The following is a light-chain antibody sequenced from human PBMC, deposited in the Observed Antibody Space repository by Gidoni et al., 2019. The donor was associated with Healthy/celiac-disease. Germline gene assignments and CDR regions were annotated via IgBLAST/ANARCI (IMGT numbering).Light chain of an antibody. Sequence: IVMTHSPDSLPLSLGERATINCKSIQSVLYCSNNKNYLAWYQQKPGQPPKLLIYWASTRESGVPDRFSGSGSGTDFTLTISSLQAEDVAVYYCQQYYSTPWTFGQGTKVEIK. CDR1: QSVLYCSNNKNY. CDR3: QQYYSTPWT. CDR2: WAS. V-gene: IGKV4-1*01. J-gene: IGKJ1*01.